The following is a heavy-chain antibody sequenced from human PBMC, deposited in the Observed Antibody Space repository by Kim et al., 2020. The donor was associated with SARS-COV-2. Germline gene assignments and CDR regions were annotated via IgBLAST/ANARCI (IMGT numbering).Heavy chain of an antibody. D-gene: IGHD6-13*01. V-gene: IGHV7-4-1*02. J-gene: IGHJ6*02. CDR2: INTNTGNP. CDR3: ARGGYSSSWYSFYYYYGMDV. CDR1: GYTFTSYA. Sequence: ASVKVSCKASGYTFTSYAMNWVRQAPGQGLEWMGWINTNTGNPTYAQGFTGRFVFSLDTSVSTAYLQISSLKAEDTAVYYCARGGYSSSWYSFYYYYGMDVWGQGTTVTVSS.